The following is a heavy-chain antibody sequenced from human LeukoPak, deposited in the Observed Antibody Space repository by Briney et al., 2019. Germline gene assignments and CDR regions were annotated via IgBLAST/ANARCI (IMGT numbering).Heavy chain of an antibody. CDR3: AKRKGTYYDFWSGYGAFDI. CDR2: ISYDGSNK. Sequence: GGSLRLSCAASGFTFSSYGMHWVRQAPGKGLEWVAVISYDGSNKYYIDSVKGRFTISRDNSKNTLYLQMNSLRAEDTAVYYCAKRKGTYYDFWSGYGAFDIWGQGTMVTVSS. D-gene: IGHD3-3*01. V-gene: IGHV3-30*18. J-gene: IGHJ3*02. CDR1: GFTFSSYG.